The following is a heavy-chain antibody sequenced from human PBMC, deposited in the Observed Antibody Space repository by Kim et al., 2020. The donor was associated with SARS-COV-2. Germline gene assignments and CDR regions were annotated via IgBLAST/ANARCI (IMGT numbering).Heavy chain of an antibody. D-gene: IGHD2-2*01. J-gene: IGHJ5*02. V-gene: IGHV1-3*01. Sequence: ASVKVSCKASGYTFTSYAMHWVRQAPGQRLEWMGWINAGNGNTKYSQKFQGRVTITRDTSASTAYMELSSLRSEDTAVYYCARDSRLGYCSSTSCFSFDPWGQGTLVTVSS. CDR2: INAGNGNT. CDR1: GYTFTSYA. CDR3: ARDSRLGYCSSTSCFSFDP.